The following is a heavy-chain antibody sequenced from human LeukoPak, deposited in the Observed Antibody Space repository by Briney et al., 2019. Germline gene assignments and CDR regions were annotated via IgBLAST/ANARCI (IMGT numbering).Heavy chain of an antibody. CDR3: ARVSGSESFYYYGMDV. V-gene: IGHV1-69*01. CDR1: GGTFSSYA. J-gene: IGHJ6*04. CDR2: IIPIFGTA. Sequence: GASVKVSCKASGGTFSSYAISWVRQAPGQGLEWMGGIIPIFGTANYAQKFQGRVTITADESTSTAYMELSSLRSEDTAVYYCARVSGSESFYYYGMDVWGKGTTVTVSS. D-gene: IGHD3-10*01.